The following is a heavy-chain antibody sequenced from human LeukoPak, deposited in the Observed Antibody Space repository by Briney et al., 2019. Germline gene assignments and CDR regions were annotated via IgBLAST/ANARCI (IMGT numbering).Heavy chain of an antibody. Sequence: PSETLSLTCTVSGGSIRSSSYYWGWIRQPPGKGLEWIGSIYYSGSTYYNPSLKSRVTISVDTSKNQFSLKLSSVTAADTAVYYCARLSANYEMTFDYWGQGTLVTVSS. CDR1: GGSIRSSSYY. V-gene: IGHV4-39*01. D-gene: IGHD1-7*01. J-gene: IGHJ4*02. CDR2: IYYSGST. CDR3: ARLSANYEMTFDY.